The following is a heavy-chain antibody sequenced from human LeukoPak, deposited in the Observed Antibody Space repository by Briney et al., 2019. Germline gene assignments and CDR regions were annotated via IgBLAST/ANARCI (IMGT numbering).Heavy chain of an antibody. CDR1: GFTFSNYW. CDR2: IHQDGIEI. CDR3: ARASRYCISTSCNGFHFDQ. Sequence: GGSLRLSCVASGFTFSNYWMSWVRQAPGKGLEWVADIHQDGIEIYYVDSVRCRFTASRDNAKNSLNLLMNSLRAEDTAVYYCARASRYCISTSCNGFHFDQWGQGTLVTVSS. J-gene: IGHJ4*02. V-gene: IGHV3-7*01. D-gene: IGHD2-2*01.